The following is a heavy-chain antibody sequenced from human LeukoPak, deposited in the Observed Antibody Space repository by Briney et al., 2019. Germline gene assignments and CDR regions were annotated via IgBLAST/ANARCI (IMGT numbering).Heavy chain of an antibody. D-gene: IGHD3-22*01. CDR2: IYPGDSDT. CDR3: ARLNYYDSSGYGPDAFDI. CDR1: GYSFTSYW. J-gene: IGHJ3*02. Sequence: GESLKISCKGSGYSFTSYWIGWVRQMPGKGLEWMGIIYPGDSDTRYSPSFQGQVTISADKSISTAYLQWSSLKASDTAMYYCARLNYYDSSGYGPDAFDIWGQGTMVTVSS. V-gene: IGHV5-51*01.